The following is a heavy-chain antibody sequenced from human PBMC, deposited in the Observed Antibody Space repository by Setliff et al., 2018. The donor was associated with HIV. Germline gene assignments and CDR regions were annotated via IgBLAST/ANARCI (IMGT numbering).Heavy chain of an antibody. V-gene: IGHV4-59*08. Sequence: SETLSLTCTVSGGPIRSYYWSWIRQPPGKGLEWIGYIYYSGRTNYNPSLKSRVTISVDTSRNQFSLKLSSVTAADTAVYYCASQPAYSTDWYPPGYFDYWGQGTLVTVSS. CDR3: ASQPAYSTDWYPPGYFDY. CDR2: IYYSGRT. CDR1: GGPIRSYY. J-gene: IGHJ4*02. D-gene: IGHD6-19*01.